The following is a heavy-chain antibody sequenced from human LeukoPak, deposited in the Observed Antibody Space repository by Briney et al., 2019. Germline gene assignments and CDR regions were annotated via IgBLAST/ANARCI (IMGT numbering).Heavy chain of an antibody. J-gene: IGHJ5*02. CDR2: INHSGST. CDR3: ARHPYYYDSSGYRNWFDP. D-gene: IGHD3-22*01. Sequence: SETLSLTCAVYGGSFSGYYWSWIRQPPGKGLEWIGEINHSGSTNYSPSLKSRVTISVDTSKNQFSLKLSSVTAADTAVYYCARHPYYYDSSGYRNWFDPWGQGTLVTVSS. CDR1: GGSFSGYY. V-gene: IGHV4-34*01.